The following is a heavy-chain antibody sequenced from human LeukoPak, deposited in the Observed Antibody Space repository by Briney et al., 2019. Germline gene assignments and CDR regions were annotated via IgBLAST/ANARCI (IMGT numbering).Heavy chain of an antibody. Sequence: GGSLRLSCAASGFTVSSIYMSWVRQAPGKGLEWVSVIYSGGSTYYADSVKGRFTISRDNSKNTLYLQMNSLRAEDTAVYYCARDSYSSSWSGDYYYYMDVWGKGTTVTVSS. CDR1: GFTVSSIY. V-gene: IGHV3-66*01. CDR2: IYSGGST. J-gene: IGHJ6*03. D-gene: IGHD6-13*01. CDR3: ARDSYSSSWSGDYYYYMDV.